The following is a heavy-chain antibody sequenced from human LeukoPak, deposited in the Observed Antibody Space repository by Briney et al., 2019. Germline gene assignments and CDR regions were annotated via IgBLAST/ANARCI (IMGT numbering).Heavy chain of an antibody. CDR2: IYYSGTT. CDR1: GGSASSSSYY. CDR3: ARERYQLNFDY. V-gene: IGHV4-61*01. D-gene: IGHD2-2*01. J-gene: IGHJ4*02. Sequence: PSETLSLTCTVSGGSASSSSYYWSWIRQPPGKGLEWIGYIYYSGTTNYNPSLKSRVTISVDTSKNQFSLRLSSVTAADTAVYYCARERYQLNFDYWGQGTLVTVSS.